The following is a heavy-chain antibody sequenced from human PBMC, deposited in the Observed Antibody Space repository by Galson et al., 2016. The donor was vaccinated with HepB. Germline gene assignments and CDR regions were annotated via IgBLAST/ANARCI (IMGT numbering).Heavy chain of an antibody. CDR1: GGALRNYA. V-gene: IGHV1-69*06. CDR2: IIPSFGTA. Sequence: SVKVSCKASGGALRNYAIDWVRQAPGQGLEWMGGIIPSFGTANYAQKFQGRLTITADKSTSTAYMDLRSLRSEDTAVYYCARADTYCSGGGCYSIRFDPWGQGTLVTVSS. D-gene: IGHD2-15*01. J-gene: IGHJ5*02. CDR3: ARADTYCSGGGCYSIRFDP.